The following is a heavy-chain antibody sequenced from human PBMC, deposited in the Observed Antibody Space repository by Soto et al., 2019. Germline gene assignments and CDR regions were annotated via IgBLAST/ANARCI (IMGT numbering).Heavy chain of an antibody. J-gene: IGHJ4*02. CDR1: GGTFSSYA. Sequence: GASVKVSCKASGGTFSSYAISWVRQAPGQGLEWMGGIIPIFGTANYAQKFQGRVTITADKSTSTAYMELSSLRSEDTAVYYCARVMTTGPYFDYWGQGTLVTVSS. V-gene: IGHV1-69*06. CDR2: IIPIFGTA. D-gene: IGHD4-17*01. CDR3: ARVMTTGPYFDY.